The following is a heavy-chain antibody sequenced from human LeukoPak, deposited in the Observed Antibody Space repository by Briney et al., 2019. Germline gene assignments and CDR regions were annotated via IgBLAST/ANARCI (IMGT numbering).Heavy chain of an antibody. CDR2: LNSDSGNT. Sequence: GASVKVSCKASGYTFTIYDINWVRPAAGQGLEWMGWLNSDSGNTDFAQKFQGRDTMTRNTSISTAYMELSSLTSEDTAVYYCAVHLPGDYLDPWGQGTLVTVSS. J-gene: IGHJ5*02. CDR1: GYTFTIYD. V-gene: IGHV1-8*01. D-gene: IGHD4-17*01. CDR3: AVHLPGDYLDP.